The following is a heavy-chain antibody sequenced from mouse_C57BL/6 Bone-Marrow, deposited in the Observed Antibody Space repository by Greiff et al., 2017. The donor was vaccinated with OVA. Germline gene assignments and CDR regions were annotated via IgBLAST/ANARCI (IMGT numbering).Heavy chain of an antibody. Sequence: EVQVVESGGGLVKPGGSLKLSCAASGFTFSDYGMHWVRQAPEKGLEWVAYISSGSSTIYYADTVKGRFTISRDNAKNTLFLQMTSLRSEDTAMYYCARSPSYYSNYGAMDYWGQGTSVTVSS. J-gene: IGHJ4*01. CDR2: ISSGSSTI. D-gene: IGHD2-5*01. CDR3: ARSPSYYSNYGAMDY. V-gene: IGHV5-17*01. CDR1: GFTFSDYG.